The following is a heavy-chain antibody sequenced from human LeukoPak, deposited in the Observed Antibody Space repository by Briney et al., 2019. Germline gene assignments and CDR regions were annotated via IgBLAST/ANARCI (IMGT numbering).Heavy chain of an antibody. CDR2: ISGSGGST. Sequence: GGSLRLSCAGSGFTFSSYGMSWVRQAPGKGLEWVSAISGSGGSTYYADSVKGRFTISRDNSKNTLYLQMNSLRAEDTAVYYCAKARVYVWGYMDVWGKGTTVTISS. D-gene: IGHD3-16*01. V-gene: IGHV3-23*01. J-gene: IGHJ6*03. CDR1: GFTFSSYG. CDR3: AKARVYVWGYMDV.